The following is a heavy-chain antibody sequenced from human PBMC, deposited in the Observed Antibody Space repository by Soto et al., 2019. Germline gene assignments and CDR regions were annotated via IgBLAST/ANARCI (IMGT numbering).Heavy chain of an antibody. CDR3: ARSAARVLNYFDY. CDR2: INHSGST. V-gene: IGHV4-34*01. J-gene: IGHJ4*02. CDR1: GGSFSGYY. D-gene: IGHD6-13*01. Sequence: QVQLLQWGAGLLKPSETLSLTCAVYGGSFSGYYWSWIRQPPGKGLEWIGEINHSGSTNYNPSLKSRVTISVDTSKNQFSLKLSSVTAADTAVYYCARSAARVLNYFDYWGQGTLVTVSS.